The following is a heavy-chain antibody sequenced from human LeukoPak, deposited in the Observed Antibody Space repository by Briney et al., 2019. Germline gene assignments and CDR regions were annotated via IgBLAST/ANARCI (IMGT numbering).Heavy chain of an antibody. J-gene: IGHJ4*02. CDR3: ARTYTTRPFDY. CDR1: GGSISSYY. V-gene: IGHV4-59*01. D-gene: IGHD3-16*01. Sequence: SSETLSLTCTVSGGSISSYYWSWIRQPPGMGLEWIGYIYYSGSTNYNPSLKSRVTISVDTSKNQFSLKLSSVTAADTAVYYCARTYTTRPFDYWGQGTLVTVSS. CDR2: IYYSGST.